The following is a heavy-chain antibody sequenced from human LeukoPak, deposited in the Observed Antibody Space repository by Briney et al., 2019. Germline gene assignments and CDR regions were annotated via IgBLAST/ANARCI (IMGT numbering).Heavy chain of an antibody. CDR3: ARTLGYCSGGSCYDEED. J-gene: IGHJ4*02. CDR1: GGSFSDYY. D-gene: IGHD2-15*01. V-gene: IGHV4-34*01. CDR2: INHSGST. Sequence: SETLSLTCAVYGGSFSDYYWTWIRQAPGKGLEWIGEINHSGSTNYNPSLKGRVTISVDTSKNQFSLKLSSVTAADTAVYYCARTLGYCSGGSCYDEEDWGQGTLVTVSS.